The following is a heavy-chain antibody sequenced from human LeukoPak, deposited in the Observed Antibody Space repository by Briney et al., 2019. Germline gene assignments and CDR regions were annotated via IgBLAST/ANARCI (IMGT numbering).Heavy chain of an antibody. J-gene: IGHJ4*02. CDR2: IYYSGST. CDR3: ARDKSDLFDY. V-gene: IGHV4-30-4*01. CDR1: GGSISSGDYY. Sequence: SETLSLTCTVSGGSISSGDYYWSWIHQPPEKGLEWIGYIYYSGSTYYNPSLKSRVTISVDTSKNQFSLKLSSVTAADTAVYYCARDKSDLFDYWGQGTLVTVSS. D-gene: IGHD2-21*02.